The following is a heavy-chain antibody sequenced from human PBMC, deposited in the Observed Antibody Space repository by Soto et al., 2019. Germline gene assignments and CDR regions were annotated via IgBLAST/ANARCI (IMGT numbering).Heavy chain of an antibody. CDR1: GFTFSSYW. J-gene: IGHJ4*02. V-gene: IGHV3-74*01. Sequence: PGGSLRLSCAASGFTFSSYWMHWVRQAPGKGLVWVSRINSDGSSTSYADSVKGRFTISRDNAKNTLYLQMNSLRAEDTAVYCCARVGRYCSSTSCYNLFIFDYRGQRPLVTVST. CDR3: ARVGRYCSSTSCYNLFIFDY. CDR2: INSDGSST. D-gene: IGHD2-2*02.